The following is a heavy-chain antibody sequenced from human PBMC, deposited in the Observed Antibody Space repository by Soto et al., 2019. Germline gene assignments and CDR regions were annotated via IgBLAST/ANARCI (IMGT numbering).Heavy chain of an antibody. CDR1: GYTFTSYG. J-gene: IGHJ6*02. D-gene: IGHD6-13*01. Sequence: ASVKVSCKASGYTFTSYGISCVRQAPGQGLEWMGWISAYNGNTNYAQKLQGRVTMTTDTSTSTAYMELRSLRSDDTAVYYCARVGRKQLVRYYYYGMDVWGQGTTVTVSS. CDR3: ARVGRKQLVRYYYYGMDV. CDR2: ISAYNGNT. V-gene: IGHV1-18*01.